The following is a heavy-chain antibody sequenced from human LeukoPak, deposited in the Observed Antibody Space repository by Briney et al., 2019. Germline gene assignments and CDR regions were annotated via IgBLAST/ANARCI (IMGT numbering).Heavy chain of an antibody. CDR1: GFTFSSYA. CDR2: ISGSGGST. D-gene: IGHD3-9*01. V-gene: IGHV3-23*01. Sequence: GGSLRLSRAASGFTFSSYAMSWVRQAPGKGLEWVSAISGSGGSTYYADSVKGRFTISRDNSKNTLYLQMNSLRAEDTAVYYCAKEGGQTGYQNWFDPWGQGTLVTVSS. J-gene: IGHJ5*02. CDR3: AKEGGQTGYQNWFDP.